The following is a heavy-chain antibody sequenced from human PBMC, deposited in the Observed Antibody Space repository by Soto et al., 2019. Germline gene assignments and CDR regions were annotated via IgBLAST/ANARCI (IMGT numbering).Heavy chain of an antibody. J-gene: IGHJ5*02. Sequence: GGSLRLSCAASGFTFSSYAMSWVRQAPGKGLEWVSAISGSGGSTYYADSVKGRFTISRDNSKNTLYLQMNSLRAEDTAVYYCAKVKEGGFIAAAGSWFDPWGQGTLVTVSS. CDR1: GFTFSSYA. V-gene: IGHV3-23*01. CDR2: ISGSGGST. CDR3: AKVKEGGFIAAAGSWFDP. D-gene: IGHD6-13*01.